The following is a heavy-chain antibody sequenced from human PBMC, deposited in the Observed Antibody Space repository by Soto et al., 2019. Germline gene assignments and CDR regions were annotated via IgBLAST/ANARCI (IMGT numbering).Heavy chain of an antibody. D-gene: IGHD2-21*02. CDR2: IIPILGIA. CDR3: AREGTDSMTAADYFAY. V-gene: IGHV1-69*08. Sequence: QVQLVQSEAEVKKPGSSVKVSCKASGGTFSSYTISWVRQAPGQWLEWIGRIIPILGIANYAPKFKGRVTITADKSTRTASRELSSLRSEATAVYYCAREGTDSMTAADYFAYWGQGHLVPVS. J-gene: IGHJ4*02. CDR1: GGTFSSYT.